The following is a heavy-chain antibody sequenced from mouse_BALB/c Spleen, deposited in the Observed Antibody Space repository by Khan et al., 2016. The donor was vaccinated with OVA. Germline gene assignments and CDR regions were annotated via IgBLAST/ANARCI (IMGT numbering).Heavy chain of an antibody. CDR3: ARGYDFFAS. D-gene: IGHD2-14*01. J-gene: IGHJ3*01. V-gene: IGHV1-26*01. Sequence: EIQLQQSGPDLVKPGASVKLSCKASGYSFTLYYRSWVKQSHGKSLEWIGRVNPNTDNINYNQEFKGKAILTVDKSSNTAYMELRSLTSEDSAVYFCARGYDFFASWGQGTLVTVSA. CDR1: GYSFTLYY. CDR2: VNPNTDNI.